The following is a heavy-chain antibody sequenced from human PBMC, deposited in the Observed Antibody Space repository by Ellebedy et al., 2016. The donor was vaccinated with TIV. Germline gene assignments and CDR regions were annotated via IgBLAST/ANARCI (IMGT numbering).Heavy chain of an antibody. CDR3: ARRNSYGMDV. J-gene: IGHJ6*02. Sequence: GESLKISCKGSGYNFNSYYIGWVRQMPGKGLEWMGIIFPGDSDTTYSPSFQGQVTISADKSISTAYLQWSSLKASDTAMYYCARRNSYGMDVWGQGTTVTVSS. CDR1: GYNFNSYY. V-gene: IGHV5-51*01. CDR2: IFPGDSDT.